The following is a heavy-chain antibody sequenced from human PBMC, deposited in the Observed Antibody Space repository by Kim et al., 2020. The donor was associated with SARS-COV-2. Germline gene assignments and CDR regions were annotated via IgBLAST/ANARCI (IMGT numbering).Heavy chain of an antibody. D-gene: IGHD6-19*01. Sequence: SVKVSCKASGGTFSSYAIKWVRQAPGQGLEWMGGIIPIFGTANYAQKFQGRVTITADESTSTAYMELSSLRSEDTAVYYCARDPREQWQVQENWYFDLWGRGTLVTVSS. CDR2: IIPIFGTA. CDR1: GGTFSSYA. J-gene: IGHJ2*01. V-gene: IGHV1-69*13. CDR3: ARDPREQWQVQENWYFDL.